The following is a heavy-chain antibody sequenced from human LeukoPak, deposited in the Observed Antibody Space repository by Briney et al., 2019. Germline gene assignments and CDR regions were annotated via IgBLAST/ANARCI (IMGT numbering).Heavy chain of an antibody. D-gene: IGHD3-16*01. CDR2: ISHDENNQ. J-gene: IGHJ6*02. CDR3: AKGEGMDV. CDR1: GFTVNSNY. Sequence: GGSLRLSCAVSGFTVNSNYMSWVRQAPGRGLEWVAVISHDENNQYYADSVKGRFTISRDNSKNTLYLQMNSLRAEDTVVYYCAKGEGMDVWGQGTTVTVSS. V-gene: IGHV3-30*18.